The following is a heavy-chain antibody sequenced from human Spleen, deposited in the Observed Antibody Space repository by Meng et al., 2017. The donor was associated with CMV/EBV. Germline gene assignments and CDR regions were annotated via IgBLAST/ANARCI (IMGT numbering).Heavy chain of an antibody. CDR3: ARGRTGTTAY. CDR1: GYSISSGYY. Sequence: SETLSLTCTVSGYSISSGYYWGWIRQPPGKGLEWIGSFYHGGSTYYNPSLKSRVTISVDTSKNQFSLKLTSVTAADTAVYYCARGRTGTTAYWGQGTLVTVSS. V-gene: IGHV4-38-2*02. CDR2: FYHGGST. D-gene: IGHD1-7*01. J-gene: IGHJ4*02.